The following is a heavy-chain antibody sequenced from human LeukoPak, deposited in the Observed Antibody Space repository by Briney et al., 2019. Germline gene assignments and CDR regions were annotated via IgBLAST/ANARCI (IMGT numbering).Heavy chain of an antibody. CDR1: GFTISSYA. V-gene: IGHV3-23*01. J-gene: IGHJ4*02. CDR3: AKSTYHAPDEPNDY. CDR2: ISGSGGST. D-gene: IGHD1-14*01. Sequence: GGSLRLSCAASGFTISSYAMSWVRQAPGKGLEWVSAISGSGGSTYYADSVKGRFTISRDNSKNTLYLQMNSLRAEDTAVYYCAKSTYHAPDEPNDYWGQGTLVTVSS.